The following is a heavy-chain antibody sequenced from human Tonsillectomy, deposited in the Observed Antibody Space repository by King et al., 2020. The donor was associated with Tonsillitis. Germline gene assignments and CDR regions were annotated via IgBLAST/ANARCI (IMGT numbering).Heavy chain of an antibody. J-gene: IGHJ4*02. Sequence: QLQESGPGLVKPSQTLSLTCTVSCGSINSDAYYWNWIRQPAGKGLWGMGRILASGSTSSHPSLNSRRTLSVHTSKNHFSLEWSSCTAADTAVYYCAREDFGDYPYWGQGTLVTVSS. D-gene: IGHD4-17*01. CDR3: AREDFGDYPY. CDR2: ILASGST. V-gene: IGHV4-61*02. CDR1: CGSINSDAYY.